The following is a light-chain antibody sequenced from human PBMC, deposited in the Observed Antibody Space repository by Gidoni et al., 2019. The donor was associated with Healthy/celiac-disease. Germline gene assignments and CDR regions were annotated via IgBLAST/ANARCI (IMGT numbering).Light chain of an antibody. J-gene: IGLJ2*01. CDR3: QVWDSSSDHVV. V-gene: IGLV3-21*04. CDR1: NMGSKS. CDR2: YDS. Sequence: SYVLTQPPSVSVAPGKTARITCGGNNMGSKSVHWYQQKPGQAPVLFIYYDSDRPSGIPERFSGSNSGNTATLTISRVEAGDEADYYCQVWDSSSDHVVFGGGTKLTVL.